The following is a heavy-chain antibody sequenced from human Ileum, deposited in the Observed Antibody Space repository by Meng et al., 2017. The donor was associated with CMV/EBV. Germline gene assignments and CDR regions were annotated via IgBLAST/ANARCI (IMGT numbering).Heavy chain of an antibody. CDR3: ARQQNLYWYFDL. CDR2: IYPGDSDT. CDR1: GYTFTNYW. Sequence: KVSCKGFGYTFTNYWIGWVRQLPGKGPEWMGIIYPGDSDTRYSPSFQGQVTISADKSITTAYLQWSSLKASDTAMYYCARQQNLYWYFDLWGRGTLVTVSS. J-gene: IGHJ2*01. V-gene: IGHV5-51*01.